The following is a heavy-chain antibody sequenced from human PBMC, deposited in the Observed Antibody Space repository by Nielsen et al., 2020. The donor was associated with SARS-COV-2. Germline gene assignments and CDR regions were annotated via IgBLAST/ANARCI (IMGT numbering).Heavy chain of an antibody. CDR2: ISWNSGSI. J-gene: IGHJ6*02. CDR1: GFTFDDYA. CDR3: AKDRLLWFGELLNHYYYGMDV. D-gene: IGHD3-10*01. Sequence: GGSLRLSCAASGFTFDDYAMHWVRQAPGKGLEWVSGISWNSGSIGYADSVKGRFTISRDNSKNTLYLQMNSLRAEDTAVYYCAKDRLLWFGELLNHYYYGMDVWGQGTTVTVSS. V-gene: IGHV3-9*01.